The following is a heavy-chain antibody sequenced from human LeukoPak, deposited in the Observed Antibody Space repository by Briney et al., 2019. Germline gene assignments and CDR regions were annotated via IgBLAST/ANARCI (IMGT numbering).Heavy chain of an antibody. CDR2: INRDGTT. CDR1: GESFSLYY. CDR3: ARDWYASASYGLDV. J-gene: IGHJ6*02. Sequence: SETLSLTCAVHGESFSLYYWAWIRRSPQKGLEWIGEINRDGTTNYNPSLKSRVTISVDTSKNQFSLTLPSVTAADTAVYLCARDWYASASYGLDVWGQGTTVTVSS. V-gene: IGHV4-34*01. D-gene: IGHD6-19*01.